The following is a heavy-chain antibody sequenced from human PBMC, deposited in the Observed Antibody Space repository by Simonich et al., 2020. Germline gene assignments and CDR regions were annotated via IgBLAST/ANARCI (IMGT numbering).Heavy chain of an antibody. CDR3: ARGLRVAAAGTAFQH. V-gene: IGHV4-34*01. CDR1: GGSFSGYY. CDR2: INHSGST. J-gene: IGHJ1*01. D-gene: IGHD6-13*01. Sequence: QVQLQQWGAGRLKPSETLSLTCAVYGGSFSGYYWSWIRQPPGNGLEWIGEINHSGSTNYNPSLNSRGTISVDTSKNQFSRKLSSVTAADTAVYYCARGLRVAAAGTAFQHWGQGTLVTVSS.